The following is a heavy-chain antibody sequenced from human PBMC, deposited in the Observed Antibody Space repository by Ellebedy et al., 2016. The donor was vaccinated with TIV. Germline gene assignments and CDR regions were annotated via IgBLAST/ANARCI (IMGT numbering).Heavy chain of an antibody. Sequence: GGSLRLXXAASGFTFSSYSMNWVRQAPGKGLEWVSAISGSGGSTYYADSVKGRFTISRDNSKNTLYLQMNSLRAEDTAVYYCAKGAVGVPYAAGGMDVWGQGTTVTVSS. CDR1: GFTFSSYS. V-gene: IGHV3-23*01. CDR3: AKGAVGVPYAAGGMDV. D-gene: IGHD6-25*01. J-gene: IGHJ6*02. CDR2: ISGSGGST.